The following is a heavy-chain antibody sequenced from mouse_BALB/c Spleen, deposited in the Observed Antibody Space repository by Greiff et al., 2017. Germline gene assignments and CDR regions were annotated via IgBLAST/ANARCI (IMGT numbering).Heavy chain of an antibody. V-gene: IGHV2-4-1*01. D-gene: IGHD2-1*01. Sequence: VQLVESGPGLVQPSQSLSITCTVSGFSLTSYGVHWVRQSPGKGLEWLGVIWSGGSTDYNAAFISRLSISKDNSKSQVFFKMNSLQADDTAIYYCARKGDGNYGYWYFDVWGAGTTVTVSS. J-gene: IGHJ1*01. CDR3: ARKGDGNYGYWYFDV. CDR2: IWSGGST. CDR1: GFSLTSYG.